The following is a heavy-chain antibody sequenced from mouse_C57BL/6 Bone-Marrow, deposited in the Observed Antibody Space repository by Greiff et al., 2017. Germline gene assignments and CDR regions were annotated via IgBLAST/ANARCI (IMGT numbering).Heavy chain of an antibody. CDR2: IYPRSGNT. Sequence: VQLQQSGAELARPGASVQLSCKASGYTFTSYGISWVKQRTGQGLEWIGEIYPRSGNTYYNEKFKGKATLTADKSSSTAYMELRSLTSEDSAVYFCARDSNYGDCAMDYWGQGTSVTVSS. J-gene: IGHJ4*01. V-gene: IGHV1-81*01. CDR3: ARDSNYGDCAMDY. CDR1: GYTFTSYG. D-gene: IGHD2-5*01.